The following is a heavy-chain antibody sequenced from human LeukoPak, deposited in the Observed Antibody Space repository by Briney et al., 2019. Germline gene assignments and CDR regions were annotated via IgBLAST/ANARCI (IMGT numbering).Heavy chain of an antibody. CDR1: GGSISSSSYY. CDR2: IYYSGST. CDR3: ARLAHGDYVRLGYYYFDY. V-gene: IGHV4-39*01. D-gene: IGHD4-17*01. Sequence: PSETLSLTCTVSGGSISSSSYYWGWIRQPPGKGLEWIGSIYYSGSTYYNPSLKSRVTISVDTSKNQFSLKLSSVTAADTAVYYCARLAHGDYVRLGYYYFDYWGHGTLVTVSS. J-gene: IGHJ4*01.